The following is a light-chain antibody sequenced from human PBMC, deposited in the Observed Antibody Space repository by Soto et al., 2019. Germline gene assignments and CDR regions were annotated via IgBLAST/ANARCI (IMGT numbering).Light chain of an antibody. J-gene: IGKJ4*01. V-gene: IGKV3-15*01. CDR2: GAF. Sequence: EIVMTQSPATLSVSPGERATLSCRASKSVSYNLAWYQQKPGQGPRLLIYGAFTRAPGIPARFSGSGSGTEFTLTISSLQSEDFAVYYCQQYKNWPPLTFGGGTKVEIK. CDR3: QQYKNWPPLT. CDR1: KSVSYN.